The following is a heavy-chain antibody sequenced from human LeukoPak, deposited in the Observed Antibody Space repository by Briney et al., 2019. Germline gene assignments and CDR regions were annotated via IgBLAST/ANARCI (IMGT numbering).Heavy chain of an antibody. CDR1: GLSFTTYA. V-gene: IGHV3-23*01. CDR2: ISVIGGSK. Sequence: GGSCRRPCGASGLSFTTYAWSGFGRPPGRGGEGVSAISVIGGSKNLEDSVKGRFTISRDNSKNSLYLQMNSLRAEDTAVYYCVRTGAHWLILFYDTWGQGTLVTVSS. D-gene: IGHD6-19*01. J-gene: IGHJ5*02. CDR3: VRTGAHWLILFYDT.